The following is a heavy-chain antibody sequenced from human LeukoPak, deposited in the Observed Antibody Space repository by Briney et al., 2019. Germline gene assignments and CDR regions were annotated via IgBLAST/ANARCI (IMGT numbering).Heavy chain of an antibody. Sequence: GGSLRLSCAASGFTFSSYSMNWVRQAPGKGRGWVSSISSSSSYIYYADSVKGRFTISRDNAKNSLYLQMNSLRAEDTAVYYCARDLGDSPHFDYWGQGTLVTVSS. CDR1: GFTFSSYS. V-gene: IGHV3-21*01. J-gene: IGHJ4*02. CDR2: ISSSSSYI. D-gene: IGHD3-16*01. CDR3: ARDLGDSPHFDY.